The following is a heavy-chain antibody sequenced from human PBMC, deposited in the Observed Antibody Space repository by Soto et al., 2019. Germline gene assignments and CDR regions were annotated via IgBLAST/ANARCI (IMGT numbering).Heavy chain of an antibody. CDR1: GFTFSTYW. CDR3: ARDGGTYFDY. CDR2: LDNDGTNT. Sequence: EVQLVESGGGLVQPGGSLRLSCAASGFTFSTYWMHWVRQAPGTGLVWVSRLDNDGTNTRYADSVKGRFTVSRDNGKNTVYLQMDSLRAEDTAVYYCARDGGTYFDYWGQGTLVTVSS. V-gene: IGHV3-74*01. D-gene: IGHD3-16*01. J-gene: IGHJ4*02.